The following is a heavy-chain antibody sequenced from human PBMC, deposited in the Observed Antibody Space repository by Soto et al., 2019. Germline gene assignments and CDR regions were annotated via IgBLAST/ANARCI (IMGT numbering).Heavy chain of an antibody. J-gene: IGHJ4*02. D-gene: IGHD7-27*01. CDR1: GGSVRTGSYH. Sequence: QVQLQESGPGRVKPSETLSLTCSVAGGSVRTGSYHWSWIRQPPGKGLEWIGFIPNNGSPDYNPSLKIRVVVSIDRSKNQSALKVNSVTAADTAVYFCARIGWGGDSWGQGTLVTVSS. CDR3: ARIGWGGDS. CDR2: IPNNGSP. V-gene: IGHV4-61*01.